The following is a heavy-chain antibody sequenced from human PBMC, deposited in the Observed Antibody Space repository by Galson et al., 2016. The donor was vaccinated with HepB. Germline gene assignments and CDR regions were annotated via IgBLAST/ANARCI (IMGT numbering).Heavy chain of an antibody. CDR2: ISGSRSSI. V-gene: IGHV3-23*01. Sequence: SLRLSCAASGFTFSSYAMNWVRQAPGKGLEWVSIISGSRSSIYYAASMKGRFTVSRDNSKNTLFLQMNSLRAEDTAVYYCAKSAGRAVTTLDYYYGMDVWGQGTTVTVSS. CDR1: GFTFSSYA. CDR3: AKSAGRAVTTLDYYYGMDV. D-gene: IGHD4-17*01. J-gene: IGHJ6*02.